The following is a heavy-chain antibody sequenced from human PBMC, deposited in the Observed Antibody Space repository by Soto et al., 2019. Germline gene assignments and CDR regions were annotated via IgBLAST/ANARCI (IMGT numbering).Heavy chain of an antibody. V-gene: IGHV3-15*07. CDR2: IKSKTDGGTT. J-gene: IGHJ6*02. CDR3: TTLSITIFGVVLMDV. D-gene: IGHD3-3*01. CDR1: GFTFSNAW. Sequence: GGSLRLSCAASGFTFSNAWMNWVRQAPGKGLEWVGRIKSKTDGGTTDYAAPVKGRFTISRDDSKNTLYLQMNSLKTEDTAVYYCTTLSITIFGVVLMDVWGQGTTVTVAS.